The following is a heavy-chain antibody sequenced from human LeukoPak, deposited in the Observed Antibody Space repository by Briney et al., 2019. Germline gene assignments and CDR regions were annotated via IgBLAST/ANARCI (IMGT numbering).Heavy chain of an antibody. D-gene: IGHD3-9*01. Sequence: ASVKVSCKASGYTFTNCGITWVRQAPGQGLEWMGWISAYNGNTNYAQKLQGRVTMTTDTSTSTAYMELRSLRSDDTAVYYCARGFRHYDILTGYSLDYWGQGTLVTVSS. CDR3: ARGFRHYDILTGYSLDY. V-gene: IGHV1-18*01. CDR1: GYTFTNCG. J-gene: IGHJ4*02. CDR2: ISAYNGNT.